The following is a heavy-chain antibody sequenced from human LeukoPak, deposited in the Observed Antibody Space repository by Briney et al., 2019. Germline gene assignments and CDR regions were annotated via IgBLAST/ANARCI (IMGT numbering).Heavy chain of an antibody. CDR2: IYYSGST. D-gene: IGHD2-21*02. Sequence: PSETLSLTCTVSGGSISSSSYYWGCIRQPPGKGLECIGSIYYSGSTYYNPSLKSRVTISVDTSKNQFSLKLSSVTAADTAVYYCASFPIAELAPIVVVTVTSLTFDYWGQGTLVTVSS. CDR3: ASFPIAELAPIVVVTVTSLTFDY. J-gene: IGHJ4*02. CDR1: GGSISSSSYY. V-gene: IGHV4-39*07.